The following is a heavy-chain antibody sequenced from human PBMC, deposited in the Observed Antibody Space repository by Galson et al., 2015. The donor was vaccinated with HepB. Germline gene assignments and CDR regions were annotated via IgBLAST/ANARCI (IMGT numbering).Heavy chain of an antibody. J-gene: IGHJ4*02. CDR2: ISSRSDYI. CDR3: ARVTGSDYSGTYQNDY. Sequence: SLRLSCAVSGFTFSTYRMNWVRQAPGKGLEWVSSISSRSDYIYYADSVKGRFTISRDNAKNSLFLQMNSLRAEDTAVYYCARVTGSDYSGTYQNDYWGQGTLVTVSS. D-gene: IGHD1-26*01. V-gene: IGHV3-21*06. CDR1: GFTFSTYR.